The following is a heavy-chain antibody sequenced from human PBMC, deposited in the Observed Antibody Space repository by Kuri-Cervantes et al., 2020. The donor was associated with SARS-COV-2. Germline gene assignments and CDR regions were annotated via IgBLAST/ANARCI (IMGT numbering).Heavy chain of an antibody. CDR2: ITTSGLST. Sequence: GESLKISCGASGFTFSHYAMSWFRQAPGKGLEWVSTITTSGLSTHYADSVKGRFTISRDNSKNTVYLQMNSLRADDTAVYYCAKIAGYNSGWYDDWGQGTLVTVSS. CDR1: GFTFSHYA. CDR3: AKIAGYNSGWYDD. V-gene: IGHV3-23*01. D-gene: IGHD6-19*01. J-gene: IGHJ5*02.